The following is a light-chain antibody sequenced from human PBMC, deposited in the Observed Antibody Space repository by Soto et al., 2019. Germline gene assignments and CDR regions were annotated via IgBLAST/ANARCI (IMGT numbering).Light chain of an antibody. J-gene: IGKJ1*01. CDR3: QQYYSYPRT. Sequence: DIHMTQSPSSLSVSVGDRVTITCRTSQNINAWLAWYQQRPGQAPKLLIYDASTVQSGVPSRFSGSGSGTDFTLTITCLQSEDFATYYCQQYYSYPRTFGQGTKVDIK. CDR2: DAS. CDR1: QNINAW. V-gene: IGKV1-5*01.